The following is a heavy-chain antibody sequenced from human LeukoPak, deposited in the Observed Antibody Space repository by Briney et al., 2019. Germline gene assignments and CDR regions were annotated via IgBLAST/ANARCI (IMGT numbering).Heavy chain of an antibody. CDR2: IYYSGST. CDR3: ARHYPDYYDSSGDAFEI. Sequence: PSETLSLTCTVSGGSISSSSYYWGWIRQPPGKGLEWIGSIYYSGSTYYNPSLKSRVTISVDTSKNQFSLKLGSVTAADTAVYYCARHYPDYYDSSGDAFEIWGQGTMVTVSS. D-gene: IGHD3-22*01. J-gene: IGHJ3*02. CDR1: GGSISSSSYY. V-gene: IGHV4-39*01.